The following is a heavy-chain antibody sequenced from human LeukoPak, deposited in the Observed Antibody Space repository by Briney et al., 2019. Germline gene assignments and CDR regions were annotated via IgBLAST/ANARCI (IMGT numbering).Heavy chain of an antibody. Sequence: GGSLRLSCAASGFTFSSYAMSWVRQAPGKGLEWVSAISGSGGSTYYADSVKGRFTISRDNSKNTLYLQMNSLRPEDTAVYYCVKFERRWSPMEVLDSWGQGTLVTVSS. J-gene: IGHJ4*02. CDR3: VKFERRWSPMEVLDS. CDR2: ISGSGGST. D-gene: IGHD4-23*01. V-gene: IGHV3-23*01. CDR1: GFTFSSYA.